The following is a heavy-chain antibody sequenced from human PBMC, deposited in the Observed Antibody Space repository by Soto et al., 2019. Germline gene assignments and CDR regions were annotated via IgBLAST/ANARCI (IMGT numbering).Heavy chain of an antibody. J-gene: IGHJ4*02. D-gene: IGHD3-3*01. CDR3: ARVTLGGDFWSGYYPLYFDY. CDR1: GGSISSGGYY. V-gene: IGHV4-31*03. CDR2: IYYSGST. Sequence: SETLSLTCTVSGGSISSGGYYWSWIRQHPGKGLEWIGYIYYSGSTYYNPSLKSRVTISVDTSKNQFSLKLSSVTAADTAVYYCARVTLGGDFWSGYYPLYFDYWGQGTLVTVSS.